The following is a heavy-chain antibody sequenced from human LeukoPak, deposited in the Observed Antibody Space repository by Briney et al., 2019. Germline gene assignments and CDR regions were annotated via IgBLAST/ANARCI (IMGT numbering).Heavy chain of an antibody. CDR2: IYYSGST. V-gene: IGHV4-39*01. CDR1: GGSISSSSYY. D-gene: IGHD3-10*01. J-gene: IGHJ4*02. Sequence: SETLSLTCTVSGGSISSSSYYWGWIRQPPGKGLEWIGSIYYSGSTCYNPSLKSRVTISVDTSKNQFSLKLSSVTAADTAVYYCARQSIELLWFGELLYDYWGQGTLVTVSS. CDR3: ARQSIELLWFGELLYDY.